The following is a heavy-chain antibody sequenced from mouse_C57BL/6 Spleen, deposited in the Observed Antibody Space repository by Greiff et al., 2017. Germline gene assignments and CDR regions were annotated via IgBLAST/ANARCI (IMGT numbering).Heavy chain of an antibody. J-gene: IGHJ1*03. V-gene: IGHV1-50*01. CDR1: GYTFTSYW. CDR3: ARGGWDWYFDV. D-gene: IGHD1-1*02. CDR2: IDPSDSYT. Sequence: QVQLQQPGAELVKPGASVKLSCKASGYTFTSYWMQWVKQRPGQGLEWIGEIDPSDSYTNYNQKFKGKATLTVDTSSSTAYMQLRSLTSEDSAVYYCARGGWDWYFDVWGTGTTGTVSS.